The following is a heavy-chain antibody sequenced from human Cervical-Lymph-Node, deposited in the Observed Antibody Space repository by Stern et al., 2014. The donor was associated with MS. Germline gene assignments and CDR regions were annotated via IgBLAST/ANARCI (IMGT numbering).Heavy chain of an antibody. J-gene: IGHJ4*02. D-gene: IGHD6-19*01. Sequence: EMQLVESGGGLVQPGGSLRLSCAASGFTFSIYAMSWVRQAPGQGLEWVSAISGSGDRTYYADSVKGRFTISRDNSKNTLYLQMNSLRAEDTAVYYCAKEGIAGASFDYWGQGTLVTVSS. CDR1: GFTFSIYA. CDR2: ISGSGDRT. CDR3: AKEGIAGASFDY. V-gene: IGHV3-23*04.